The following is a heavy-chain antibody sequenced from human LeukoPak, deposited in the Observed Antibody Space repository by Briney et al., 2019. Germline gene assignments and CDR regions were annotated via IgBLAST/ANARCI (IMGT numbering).Heavy chain of an antibody. J-gene: IGHJ4*02. CDR1: GFTFSSYA. CDR2: ISWNSGSI. D-gene: IGHD3-10*01. V-gene: IGHV3-9*01. Sequence: GGSLRLSCAASGFTFSSYAMHWVRQAPGKGLEWVSGISWNSGSIGYADSVKGRFTISRDNAKNSLYLQMNSLRAEDTALYYCAKDSYGSGSHFDYWGQGTLVTVSS. CDR3: AKDSYGSGSHFDY.